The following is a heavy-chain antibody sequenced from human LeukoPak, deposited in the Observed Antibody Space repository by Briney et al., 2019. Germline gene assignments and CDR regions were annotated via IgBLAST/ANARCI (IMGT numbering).Heavy chain of an antibody. D-gene: IGHD1-1*01. CDR1: GFIFSSYW. Sequence: GGSLRLSCAASGFIFSSYWMSWVRQAPGKGLEWVANIKQDGSETSHVDSVKGRFTISRDNPKNSLYLQMNSLRAEDTAVYYCARDRGGVQLGYWGQGTLVTVSS. CDR2: IKQDGSET. V-gene: IGHV3-7*01. CDR3: ARDRGGVQLGY. J-gene: IGHJ4*02.